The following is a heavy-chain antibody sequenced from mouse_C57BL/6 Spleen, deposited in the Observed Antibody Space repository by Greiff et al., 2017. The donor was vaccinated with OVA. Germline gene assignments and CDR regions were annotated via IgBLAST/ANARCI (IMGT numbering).Heavy chain of an antibody. J-gene: IGHJ4*01. CDR1: GYNIKNTY. CDR3: AGNSSYEYYAIDY. CDR2: IDHANGNT. V-gene: IGHV14-3*01. D-gene: IGHD1-1*01. Sequence: EVQLQQSVAELVRPGASVKLSCTASGYNIKNTYMHWVKQRPEQGLEWIGRIDHANGNTTYAQKFQGKATITADTSSNTANLQLSSLTSEDTAIYYCAGNSSYEYYAIDYWGQGTSVTVSS.